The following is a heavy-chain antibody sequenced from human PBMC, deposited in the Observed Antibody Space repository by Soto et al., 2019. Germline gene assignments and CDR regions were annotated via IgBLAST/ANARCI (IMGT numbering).Heavy chain of an antibody. CDR3: AKVYTLTAWCGYYNYPLDY. D-gene: IGHD3-3*01. V-gene: IGHV3-23*01. CDR2: ISGSGGST. CDR1: GFTFSSYA. Sequence: GGSLRLSCAASGFTFSSYAMSWVRQAPGKGLEWVSAISGSGGSTYYADSVRGRFTIARDNSKNTLYLQMNSLRAEDTAVYYCAKVYTLTAWCGYYNYPLDYWGQGTLVTVSS. J-gene: IGHJ4*02.